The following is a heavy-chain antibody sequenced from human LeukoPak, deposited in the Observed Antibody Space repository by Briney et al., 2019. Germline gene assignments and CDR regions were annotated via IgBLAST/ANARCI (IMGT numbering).Heavy chain of an antibody. Sequence: SETLSLTCTVSDGSISSYYWSWIRQPPGKGLEWIGYIYYNSGTTNYNPSLKSRVTITVDTSKNKISLKVTSVTAADTAVYYCASLGEFDLWGQGTMVTVSS. J-gene: IGHJ3*01. D-gene: IGHD3-10*01. V-gene: IGHV4-59*01. CDR1: DGSISSYY. CDR3: ASLGEFDL. CDR2: IYYNSGTT.